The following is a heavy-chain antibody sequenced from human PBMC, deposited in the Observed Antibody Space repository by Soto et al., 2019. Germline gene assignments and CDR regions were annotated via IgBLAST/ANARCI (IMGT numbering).Heavy chain of an antibody. CDR1: GGTFSNYV. CDR2: IIPLFGTT. D-gene: IGHD3-10*01. V-gene: IGHV1-69*01. J-gene: IGHJ6*02. CDR3: EIDVSSGEWSVV. Sequence: QVQLVQSGTEVKKPGSSAKVSCKASGGTFSNYVISWGRQAPGQGLEWMGGIIPLFGTTDYAKKLQGRIAITADESTTSVYMDLSSLRFEDTAVYFCEIDVSSGEWSVVWGQGTTVIVSS.